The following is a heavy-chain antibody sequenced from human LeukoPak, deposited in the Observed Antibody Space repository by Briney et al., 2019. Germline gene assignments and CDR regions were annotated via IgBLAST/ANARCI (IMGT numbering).Heavy chain of an antibody. CDR1: GFTFNTYA. D-gene: IGHD3-10*01. CDR2: ISGGGGTT. J-gene: IGHJ4*02. CDR3: AKDRSASGSYYPDY. V-gene: IGHV3-23*01. Sequence: GGSLRLSCATSGFTFNTYAMTWVRQAPGKGLEWVSGISGGGGTTYYADSVKGRFTISRDNSQNTLHLQMNSLRAEDTAVYYCAKDRSASGSYYPDYWGQGTLVTVSS.